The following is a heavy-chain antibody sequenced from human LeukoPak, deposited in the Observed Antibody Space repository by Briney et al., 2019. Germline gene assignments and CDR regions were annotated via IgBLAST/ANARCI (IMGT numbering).Heavy chain of an antibody. CDR2: IGGSGVTT. CDR3: ARTMVRGVANWFGP. V-gene: IGHV3-23*01. CDR1: GFTFSSYA. J-gene: IGHJ5*02. Sequence: PGGSLRLSCAASGFTFSSYAMSWVRQATGRGLEWVSAIGGSGVTTYYADSVKGRFTISRDNSKNTMYLQMNSLRVEDTAVYYCARTMVRGVANWFGPWGQGTLVTVSS. D-gene: IGHD3-10*01.